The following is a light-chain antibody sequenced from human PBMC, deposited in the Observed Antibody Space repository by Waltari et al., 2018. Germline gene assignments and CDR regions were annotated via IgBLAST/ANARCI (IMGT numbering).Light chain of an antibody. J-gene: IGLJ2*01. V-gene: IGLV3-25*03. CDR1: ALPKLN. CDR2: KDT. CDR3: QSADTDFANHVL. Sequence: SYDLTQPPSVSVSPGQTARITCPGNALPKLNSYWYQQKPGQAPLLLIYKDTQRASGIPERFSGSTSGTTVTLTISGVQAEDAADYYCQSADTDFANHVLFGGGTQLTVL.